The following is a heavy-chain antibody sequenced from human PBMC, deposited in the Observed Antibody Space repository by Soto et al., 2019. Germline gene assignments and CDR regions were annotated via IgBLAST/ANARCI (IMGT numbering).Heavy chain of an antibody. CDR1: GFTFSSYG. CDR3: ARSISTRYYFDY. Sequence: QVQLVESGGGVVQPGRSLRLSCAASGFTFSSYGMHGVRQAPGKGLEWVAVIWYDGSNKYYADSVKGRFTISRDNSKNTLYLQMNSLRAEDTAVYYCARSISTRYYFDYWGQGTLVTVSS. J-gene: IGHJ4*02. V-gene: IGHV3-33*01. CDR2: IWYDGSNK.